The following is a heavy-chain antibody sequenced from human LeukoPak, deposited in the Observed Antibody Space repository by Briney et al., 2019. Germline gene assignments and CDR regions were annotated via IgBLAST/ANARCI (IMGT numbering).Heavy chain of an antibody. J-gene: IGHJ5*02. Sequence: SETLSLTCTVSGGSISSYYWSCIRQPAGKGLECIGRIYTSGSTNYHPSLKSRVTMSVDTSKNQFSLKLSAVTAADTAVYYCARDPMVRGVISSNWFGPWGQGTLVTVSS. D-gene: IGHD3-10*01. CDR1: GGSISSYY. CDR2: IYTSGST. V-gene: IGHV4-4*07. CDR3: ARDPMVRGVISSNWFGP.